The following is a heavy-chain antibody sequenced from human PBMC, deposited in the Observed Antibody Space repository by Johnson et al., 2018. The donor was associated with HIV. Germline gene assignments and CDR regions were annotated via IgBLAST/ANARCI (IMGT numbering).Heavy chain of an antibody. CDR3: GRGFLTGTPSDAFDI. Sequence: QVQLVESGGGVVQPGRSLRLSCAASGFTFSSYAMHWVRQAPGKGLEWVAVISYDGSNKYYADSVKGRFTISRDNSKNTLYLQMNSLRAEDTAVYYCGRGFLTGTPSDAFDIWGQGTMVTVSS. CDR2: ISYDGSNK. J-gene: IGHJ3*02. V-gene: IGHV3-30*04. D-gene: IGHD1-1*01. CDR1: GFTFSSYA.